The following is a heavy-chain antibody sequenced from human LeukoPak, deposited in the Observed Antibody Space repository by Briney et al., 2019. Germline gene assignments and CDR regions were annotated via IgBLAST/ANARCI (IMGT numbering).Heavy chain of an antibody. CDR2: IKPDGSEK. D-gene: IGHD3-10*01. Sequence: GGSLRLSCAASGFTFSNYWMTWVRQAPEKGLEWVANIKPDGSEKYYVDSVKGRFTISRDNAKNSLYLQMNSLRAEDTAVYYCAIQKADLITMIRGVVAYWGQGTLVTVSS. CDR3: AIQKADLITMIRGVVAY. CDR1: GFTFSNYW. J-gene: IGHJ4*02. V-gene: IGHV3-7*01.